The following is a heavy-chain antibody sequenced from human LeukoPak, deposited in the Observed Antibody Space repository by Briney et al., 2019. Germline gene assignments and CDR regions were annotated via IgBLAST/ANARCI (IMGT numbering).Heavy chain of an antibody. J-gene: IGHJ3*02. CDR3: ARRRGFSAAAEDAFDI. V-gene: IGHV1-2*04. CDR1: GYTFTGYY. CDR2: INPNSGGT. D-gene: IGHD6-13*01. Sequence: ASVKVSCKASGYTFTGYYMHWVRQAPGQGLEWMGWINPNSGGTNYAQKFQGWVTMTRDTSISTAYMELSRLRSDDTAVYYCARRRGFSAAAEDAFDIWGQGTMVTVSS.